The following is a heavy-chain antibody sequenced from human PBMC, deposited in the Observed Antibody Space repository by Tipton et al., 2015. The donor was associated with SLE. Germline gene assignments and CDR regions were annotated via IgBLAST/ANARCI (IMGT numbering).Heavy chain of an antibody. CDR2: IYFSGSA. J-gene: IGHJ4*02. Sequence: LRLSCTVSGGSISSGSYYWSWIRQPAGKGLEWIGYIYFSGSANYNPSLKSRVTMSTDTSKNQFSLKLNSVTAVDTAIYYCARSLGAGFCSGGNCFEPLDYWGQGILVTVSS. V-gene: IGHV4-61*09. CDR3: ARSLGAGFCSGGNCFEPLDY. CDR1: GGSISSGSYY. D-gene: IGHD2-15*01.